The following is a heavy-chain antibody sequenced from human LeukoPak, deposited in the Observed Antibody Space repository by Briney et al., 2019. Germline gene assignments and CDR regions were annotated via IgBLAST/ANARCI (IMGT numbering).Heavy chain of an antibody. CDR1: GYTFTSYD. J-gene: IGHJ4*02. CDR2: MSPNSGDT. D-gene: IGHD7-27*01. Sequence: GASVKVSCKASGYTFTSYDFNWGRQATGHRPGWMGWMSPNSGDTGYAQKFQDRVTMTRNTSISTAYMELSSLRSDDTAVYYCARGPPNWGYDYWGPGTLVTVSS. V-gene: IGHV1-8*01. CDR3: ARGPPNWGYDY.